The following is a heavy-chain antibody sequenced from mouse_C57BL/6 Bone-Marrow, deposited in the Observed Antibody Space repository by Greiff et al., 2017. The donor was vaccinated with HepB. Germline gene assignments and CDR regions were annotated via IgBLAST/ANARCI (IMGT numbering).Heavy chain of an antibody. D-gene: IGHD1-1*01. CDR3: TRRNLLLRSPYAMDY. Sequence: EVQLVESGEGLVKPGGSLKLSCAASGFTFSSYAMSWVRQTPEKRLEWVAYISSGGDYIYYADTVKGRFPISRDNARNTLYLQMSSLKSEDTAMYYCTRRNLLLRSPYAMDYWGQGTSVTVSS. CDR2: ISSGGDYI. CDR1: GFTFSSYA. J-gene: IGHJ4*01. V-gene: IGHV5-9-1*02.